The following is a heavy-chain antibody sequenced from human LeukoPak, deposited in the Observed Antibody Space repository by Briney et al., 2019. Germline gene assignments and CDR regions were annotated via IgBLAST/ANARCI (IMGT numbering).Heavy chain of an antibody. J-gene: IGHJ3*02. CDR2: VNHGGTT. Sequence: SETLSLTCAVYGESFSDYYWSWIRQPPGRGLEWIGEVNHGGTTNYNPSLKSRVTISVDKSKNQFSLKLSSVTAADTAVYCCAASKGSRYAFDIWGQGTMVTVSS. D-gene: IGHD1-26*01. CDR3: AASKGSRYAFDI. V-gene: IGHV4-34*01. CDR1: GESFSDYY.